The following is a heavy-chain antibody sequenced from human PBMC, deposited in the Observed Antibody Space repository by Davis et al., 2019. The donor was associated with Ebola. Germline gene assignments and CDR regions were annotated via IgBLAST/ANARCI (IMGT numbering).Heavy chain of an antibody. J-gene: IGHJ3*02. Sequence: GESLKISCAASGFTFSSYAMHWVRQAPGKGLEWVAVISYDGSNKYYADSVKGRFTISRDNSKNTLYLQMNSLRAEDTALYYCARVAFGALRQAFDIWGQGTMVSVSS. CDR2: ISYDGSNK. CDR1: GFTFSSYA. V-gene: IGHV3-30-3*01. D-gene: IGHD3-16*01. CDR3: ARVAFGALRQAFDI.